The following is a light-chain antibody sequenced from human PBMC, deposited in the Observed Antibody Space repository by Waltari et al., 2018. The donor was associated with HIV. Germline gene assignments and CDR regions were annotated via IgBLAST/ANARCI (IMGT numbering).Light chain of an antibody. J-gene: IGKJ3*01. Sequence: EIVMTQSPATLSVSLGERATISCRTSDGVSNTLAWYQQKPGEAPRLLIYAASTRAAGSPARCSGTGSGTDFTLTINSLQPEDFATYFCLQGYSTPLTFGPGTKVDIK. CDR3: LQGYSTPLT. CDR1: DGVSNT. CDR2: AAS. V-gene: IGKV3-15*01.